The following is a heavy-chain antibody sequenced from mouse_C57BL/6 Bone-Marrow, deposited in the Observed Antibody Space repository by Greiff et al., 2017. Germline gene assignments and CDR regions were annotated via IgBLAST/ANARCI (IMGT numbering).Heavy chain of an antibody. V-gene: IGHV14-4*01. Sequence: VQLKQSGAELVRPGASVKLSCTASGFNIKDDYMPWVKQRPEQGLEWIGWIDPENGDTEYASKFQGKATITADTSSNTAYLQLSSLTSEDTAVYYCTTLNTAVVRYFDGWGTGTTVTVSS. D-gene: IGHD1-1*01. J-gene: IGHJ1*03. CDR3: TTLNTAVVRYFDG. CDR1: GFNIKDDY. CDR2: IDPENGDT.